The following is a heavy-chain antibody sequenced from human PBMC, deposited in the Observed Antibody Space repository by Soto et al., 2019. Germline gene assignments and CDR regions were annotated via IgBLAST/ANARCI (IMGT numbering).Heavy chain of an antibody. Sequence: ASVKVSCKASGSTFTGYYMHWGRQAPGQGLEWMGWINPNSGGTNYAQKFQGRVTMTRDTSISTAYMELSRLRSDDTAVYYCARGLYYDSSGSPGYWGQGTLVTVSS. D-gene: IGHD3-22*01. J-gene: IGHJ4*02. V-gene: IGHV1-2*02. CDR3: ARGLYYDSSGSPGY. CDR1: GSTFTGYY. CDR2: INPNSGGT.